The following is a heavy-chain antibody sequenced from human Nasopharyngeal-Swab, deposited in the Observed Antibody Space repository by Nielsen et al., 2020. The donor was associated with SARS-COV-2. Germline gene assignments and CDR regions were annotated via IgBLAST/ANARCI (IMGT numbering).Heavy chain of an antibody. J-gene: IGHJ3*02. CDR1: GASISSLGYY. V-gene: IGHV4-31*03. D-gene: IGHD2-15*01. CDR3: ARNGRGSGDAFDI. Sequence: SETLSPTCTLSGASISSLGYYWSWIRQHPGKGLEWIRYIYYSGSTYYNPSLKSRVTISVDTSKNQFSLKLSSVTAADTAVYYCARNGRGSGDAFDIWGQGTMVTVSS. CDR2: IYYSGST.